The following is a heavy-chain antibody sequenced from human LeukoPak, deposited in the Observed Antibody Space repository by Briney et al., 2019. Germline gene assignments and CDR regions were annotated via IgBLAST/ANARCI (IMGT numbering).Heavy chain of an antibody. CDR2: ISSSSSYI. CDR1: GFTFSSYS. V-gene: IGHV3-21*01. Sequence: GSLRLSCAASGFTFSSYSMNWVRQAPGKGLEWVSSISSSSSYIYYADSVKGRFTISRDNAKNSLYLQMNSLRAEDTAVYYCARAPLYSSGYYIYWGQGTLVTVSS. D-gene: IGHD3-22*01. J-gene: IGHJ4*02. CDR3: ARAPLYSSGYYIY.